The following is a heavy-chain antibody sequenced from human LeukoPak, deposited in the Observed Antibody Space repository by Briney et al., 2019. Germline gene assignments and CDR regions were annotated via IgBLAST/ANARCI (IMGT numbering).Heavy chain of an antibody. J-gene: IGHJ5*02. CDR1: GYTFSGYY. Sequence: ASVKVSCKASGYTFSGYYMHWVRQAPGQGLEWMGWINPNSGGTNYAQKFRGRVTMTTDTSTSTAYMELRSLRSDDTAVYYCARDPSAGGLLPWGQGTLVTVSS. CDR3: ARDPSAGGLLP. D-gene: IGHD2-21*01. V-gene: IGHV1-2*02. CDR2: INPNSGGT.